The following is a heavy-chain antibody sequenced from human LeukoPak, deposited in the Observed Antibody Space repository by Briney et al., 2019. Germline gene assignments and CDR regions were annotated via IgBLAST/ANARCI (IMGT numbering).Heavy chain of an antibody. CDR1: GFTFSSYG. J-gene: IGHJ6*02. Sequence: GRSLRLSCAASGFTFSSYGMHWVRQAPGKGLEWVAVISYDGSNKYYADSVKGRFTISRDNSKNTLYLQMNSLRAEDTAVYYCAKDYYGSGSYFWRPDYYYGMDVWGQGTTVTVSS. D-gene: IGHD3-10*01. V-gene: IGHV3-30*18. CDR3: AKDYYGSGSYFWRPDYYYGMDV. CDR2: ISYDGSNK.